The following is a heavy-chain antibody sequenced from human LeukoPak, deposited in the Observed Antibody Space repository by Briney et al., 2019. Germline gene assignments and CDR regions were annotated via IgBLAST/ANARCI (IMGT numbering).Heavy chain of an antibody. CDR2: ISAYNGNT. Sequence: SVKLSCEASGYTFTRYGISWVPQAPGRGLEWMGGISAYNGNTNYAQKLQGRVTMTTDTATSTAYMELRSLRSDDTAVYYCAREFIAAAGTDYYYYYGMDVWGQGTTVTVSS. D-gene: IGHD6-13*01. V-gene: IGHV1-18*01. CDR1: GYTFTRYG. J-gene: IGHJ6*02. CDR3: AREFIAAAGTDYYYYYGMDV.